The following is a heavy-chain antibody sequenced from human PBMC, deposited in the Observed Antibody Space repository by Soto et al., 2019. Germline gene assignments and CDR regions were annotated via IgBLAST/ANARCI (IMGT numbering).Heavy chain of an antibody. V-gene: IGHV3-30-3*01. J-gene: IGHJ5*02. Sequence: QVRLVESGGGVVQPGRSLRLSCTASGFSFSSYAMYWFRQPPGKGLEWVAVISHDGINKHYAHSVTGRVTVSSDNSNHSLDLQLNSLRGEDTAMYYCARDMYSSDYFVKWFEPWGQGTLVTVSS. CDR2: ISHDGINK. CDR1: GFSFSSYA. D-gene: IGHD6-19*01. CDR3: ARDMYSSDYFVKWFEP.